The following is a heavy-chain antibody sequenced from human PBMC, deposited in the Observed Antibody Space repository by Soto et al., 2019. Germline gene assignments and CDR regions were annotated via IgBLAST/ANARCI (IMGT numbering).Heavy chain of an antibody. CDR1: GFTLSMSA. J-gene: IGHJ3*01. V-gene: IGHV3-23*01. Sequence: GGSLRLSCSSSGFTLSMSAVNWVRQAPGKGLEWVSYISDSGDRTYYADSVKGRFTISRDRSKNTVSLQMDSLRAEDTAVYYCAKDRGIIVKAGDAFDVWGQGTKVTVSS. D-gene: IGHD3-16*02. CDR2: ISDSGDRT. CDR3: AKDRGIIVKAGDAFDV.